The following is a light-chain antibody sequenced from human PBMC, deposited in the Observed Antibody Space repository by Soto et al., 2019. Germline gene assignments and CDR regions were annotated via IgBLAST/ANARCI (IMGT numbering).Light chain of an antibody. CDR3: QSYDSSLSGYV. CDR2: GNS. J-gene: IGLJ1*01. V-gene: IGLV1-40*01. CDR1: YSNIGAGYE. Sequence: QSELTQPPSVSGAPGQRVTISCTGSYSNIGAGYEVHWYQQLPGTAPKLLIYGNSNRPSGVPDRFSGSKSGTSASLAITGLQAEDEADYYCQSYDSSLSGYVFGTGTKLTVL.